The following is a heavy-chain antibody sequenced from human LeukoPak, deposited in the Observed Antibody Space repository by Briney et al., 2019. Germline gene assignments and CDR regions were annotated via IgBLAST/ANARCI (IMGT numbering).Heavy chain of an antibody. CDR1: GGSISSYY. CDR3: ARDDPSIVGATENAFDI. Sequence: SETLSLTCTVSGGSISSYYWSWIRQPPGKGLEWIGYIYYSGSTNYNPSLKSRVTISVDTYKNQFSLKLSSVTAADTAVYYCARDDPSIVGATENAFDIWGQGTMVTVSS. D-gene: IGHD1-26*01. J-gene: IGHJ3*02. CDR2: IYYSGST. V-gene: IGHV4-59*01.